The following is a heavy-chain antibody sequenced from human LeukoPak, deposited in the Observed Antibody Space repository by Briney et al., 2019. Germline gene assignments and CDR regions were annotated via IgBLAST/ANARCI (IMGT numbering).Heavy chain of an antibody. Sequence: GASVKVSCKASGYTFTSYAMHWVRQAPGQRLEWMGWINAGNGNTKYSQKFQGRVTITRDTSASTVYMELSSLRSEDTAVYYCARDRGSSTSYGMDVWGQGTTVTVSS. V-gene: IGHV1-3*01. CDR3: ARDRGSSTSYGMDV. J-gene: IGHJ6*02. D-gene: IGHD2-2*01. CDR2: INAGNGNT. CDR1: GYTFTSYA.